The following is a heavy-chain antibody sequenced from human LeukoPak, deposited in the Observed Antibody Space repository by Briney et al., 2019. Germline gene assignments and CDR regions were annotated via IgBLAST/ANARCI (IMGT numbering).Heavy chain of an antibody. D-gene: IGHD5-18*01. CDR2: IGGTGGPT. Sequence: GGSLRLSCAASGFTFSTYSMCWVRQAPGEGLEWVSSIGGTGGPTYYAESVKGRFSISRDNSRNTLYLQMNSLRAEDTAVYYCAKNGGYSYGSDAWGQGTLVTVSS. CDR1: GFTFSTYS. V-gene: IGHV3-23*01. CDR3: AKNGGYSYGSDA. J-gene: IGHJ5*02.